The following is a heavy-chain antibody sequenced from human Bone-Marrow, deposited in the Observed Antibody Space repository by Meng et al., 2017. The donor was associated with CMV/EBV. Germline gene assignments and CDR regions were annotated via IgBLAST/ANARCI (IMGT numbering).Heavy chain of an antibody. V-gene: IGHV3-7*01. D-gene: IGHD3-3*01. CDR3: ARERTDFWSGYPPGGGMDV. CDR1: GFTFSSYW. Sequence: GGSLRLTCAASGFTFSSYWMSWVRQAPGKGLEWVANIKQDGSEKYYVDSVKGRFTISRDNAKNSLYLQMNSLRAEDTAVYYCARERTDFWSGYPPGGGMDVWGQGTTVTGSS. CDR2: IKQDGSEK. J-gene: IGHJ6*01.